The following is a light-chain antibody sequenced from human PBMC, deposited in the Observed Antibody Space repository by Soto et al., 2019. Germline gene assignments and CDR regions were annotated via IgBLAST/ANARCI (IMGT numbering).Light chain of an antibody. J-gene: IGLJ3*02. CDR2: EVS. CDR3: SSYTSSSTWV. CDR1: RSDIGGYNY. Sequence: QSALTQPPSASGSLGQSVTISCTGTRSDIGGYNYVSWYLQYPGKAPKLMIFEVSNRPSGVSNRFSGSKSGNTASLTISGLQAEDEADYYCSSYTSSSTWVFGGGTKLTVL. V-gene: IGLV2-14*01.